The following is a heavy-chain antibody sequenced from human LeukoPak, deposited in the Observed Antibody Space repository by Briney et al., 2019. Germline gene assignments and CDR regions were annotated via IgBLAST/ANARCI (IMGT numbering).Heavy chain of an antibody. CDR2: ISYDGSNK. V-gene: IGHV3-30*18. Sequence: GGSLRLSCAASGFTFSSYGMHWVGQAPGKGLEWVAVISYDGSNKYYADSVKGRFTISRDNSKNTLYLQMNSLRAEDTAVYYCAKPWWDMVRGVIIDYWGQGTLVTVSS. D-gene: IGHD3-10*01. CDR3: AKPWWDMVRGVIIDY. J-gene: IGHJ4*02. CDR1: GFTFSSYG.